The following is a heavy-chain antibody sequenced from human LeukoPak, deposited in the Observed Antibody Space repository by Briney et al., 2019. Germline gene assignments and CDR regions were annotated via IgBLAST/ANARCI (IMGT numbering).Heavy chain of an antibody. CDR1: GGSISSSSYY. V-gene: IGHV4-39*01. Sequence: SETLSLTCTVSGGSISSSSYYWGWIRQPPGKGLEWIGSIYYSGSTYYNPSLKSRVTISVDTSKNQFSLKLSSVTAADTAVYYCARPHRAGWFAPWGQGTLVTVSS. D-gene: IGHD6-13*01. J-gene: IGHJ5*02. CDR2: IYYSGST. CDR3: ARPHRAGWFAP.